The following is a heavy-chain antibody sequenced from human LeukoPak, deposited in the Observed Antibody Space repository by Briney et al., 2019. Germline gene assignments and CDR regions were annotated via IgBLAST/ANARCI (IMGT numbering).Heavy chain of an antibody. CDR1: GVTFSTFA. CDR2: IFPSGGEI. Sequence: GGSLRLSCAASGVTFSTFAMIWVRQPPGKGLEWVSSIFPSGGEIHYADSEKGLFTISRDHSKSTLSLQMNSLRAEDTAIYYCATYRQVLLPFESWGQGTLVTVSS. V-gene: IGHV3-23*01. J-gene: IGHJ4*02. D-gene: IGHD2-8*02. CDR3: ATYRQVLLPFES.